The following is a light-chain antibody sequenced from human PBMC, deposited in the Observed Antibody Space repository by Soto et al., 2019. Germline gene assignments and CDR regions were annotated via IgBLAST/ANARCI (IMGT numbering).Light chain of an antibody. CDR2: SAS. J-gene: IGKJ2*01. Sequence: IQLTQSPSSLSASVGDRVTITCRASQDINKFLALFQQKPGKAPNLLIFSASTLQSAVPSRFSGGGSGTDFTLTINSLQPEDFATYYCQQLKTYPYTFGQGTKVDIK. V-gene: IGKV1-9*01. CDR3: QQLKTYPYT. CDR1: QDINKF.